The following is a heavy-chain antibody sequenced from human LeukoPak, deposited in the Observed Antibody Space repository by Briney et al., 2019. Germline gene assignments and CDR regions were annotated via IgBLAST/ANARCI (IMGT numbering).Heavy chain of an antibody. CDR1: GFSFNSYA. V-gene: IGHV3-30-3*01. CDR2: ISYDGNHI. Sequence: GGALRLSCAASGFSFNSYAMFWVRQAPGKGLEGVTAISYDGNHIYYIDSVKGRFTISRDNSKNTLYLQMDSLMPEDTAVYYCARRAVTGRTPAAFDYWGQGTLVTVSS. CDR3: ARRAVTGRTPAAFDY. J-gene: IGHJ4*02. D-gene: IGHD6-19*01.